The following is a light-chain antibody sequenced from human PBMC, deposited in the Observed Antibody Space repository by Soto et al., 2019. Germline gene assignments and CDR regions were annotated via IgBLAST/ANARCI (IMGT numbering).Light chain of an antibody. Sequence: QSALTQPASVSGSPGQSITISCTGTSSDLGGYNYVCWYQQHPGKAPQLIIYDVNNRPSGISDRFSGSQSGNTASLTISGLQAEDEGTYYCTSYATGSTLFGGGTKLTVL. CDR2: DVN. CDR3: TSYATGSTL. J-gene: IGLJ3*02. V-gene: IGLV2-14*03. CDR1: SSDLGGYNY.